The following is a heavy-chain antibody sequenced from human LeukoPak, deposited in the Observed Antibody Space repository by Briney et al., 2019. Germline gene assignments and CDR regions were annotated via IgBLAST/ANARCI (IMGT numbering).Heavy chain of an antibody. V-gene: IGHV3-23*01. D-gene: IGHD3-10*01. CDR1: GFTFSNYA. CDR2: ISGSGGST. J-gene: IGHJ5*02. CDR3: TTESITMVYNWFDP. Sequence: GGSLRLSCAASGFTFSNYAMIWVRQAPGKGLEWVSGISGSGGSTYYADSVKGRFTISRDNSKNTLYLQMNSLRAEDTAVYYCTTESITMVYNWFDPWGQGTLVTVSS.